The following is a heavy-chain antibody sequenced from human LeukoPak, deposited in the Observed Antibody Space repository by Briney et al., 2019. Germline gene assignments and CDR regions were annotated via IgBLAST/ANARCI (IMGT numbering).Heavy chain of an antibody. D-gene: IGHD5-24*01. CDR3: ARDGLHRDAFDI. J-gene: IGHJ3*02. CDR1: GGSISSYY. Sequence: SETLSLTCTVSGGSISSYYRSWIRQPPGKGLEWIGRIYYSGSTNYNPSLKSRVTISVDTSKNQFSLKLSSVTAADTAVYYCARDGLHRDAFDIWGQGTMVTVSS. V-gene: IGHV4-59*12. CDR2: IYYSGST.